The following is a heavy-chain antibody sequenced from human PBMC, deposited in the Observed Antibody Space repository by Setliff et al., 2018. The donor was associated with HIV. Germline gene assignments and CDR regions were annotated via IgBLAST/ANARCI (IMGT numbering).Heavy chain of an antibody. CDR3: ARAPGDILTAYFGGLDY. CDR1: GFTLSTYG. V-gene: IGHV3-30*02. CDR2: VHYNGNDK. J-gene: IGHJ4*02. Sequence: GGSLRLSCATSGFTLSTYGMHWVRQAPGKGLEWVARVHYNGNDKFYVDSVKGRFTVSRDNSKNTLYLQMSSLRADDTAVYYCARAPGDILTAYFGGLDYWGQGALVTVSS. D-gene: IGHD3-9*01.